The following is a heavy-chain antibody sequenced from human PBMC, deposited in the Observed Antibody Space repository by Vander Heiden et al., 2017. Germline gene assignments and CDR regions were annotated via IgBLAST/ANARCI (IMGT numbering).Heavy chain of an antibody. Sequence: EVQLVESGGGLVQPGGSLRLSCAASGFTFISYWMHWVRQAPGKGLVLVSRINSDGSSTSYADSVKGRFTISRDNAKNTLYLQMNSLRAEDTAVYYCARGGGYYDSSGYYYDAFDIWGQGTMVTVSS. V-gene: IGHV3-74*01. D-gene: IGHD3-22*01. J-gene: IGHJ3*02. CDR3: ARGGGYYDSSGYYYDAFDI. CDR2: INSDGSST. CDR1: GFTFISYW.